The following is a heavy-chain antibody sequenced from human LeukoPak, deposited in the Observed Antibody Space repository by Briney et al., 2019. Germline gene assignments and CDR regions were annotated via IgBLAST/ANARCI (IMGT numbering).Heavy chain of an antibody. D-gene: IGHD6-13*01. CDR1: GGSISSSSYY. V-gene: IGHV4-39*01. J-gene: IGHJ4*02. CDR2: IYYSGST. CDR3: ARLRSSSWYDY. Sequence: SETLSLTCTVSGGSISSSSYYWGWIRQPPRKGLEWIGSIYYSGSTYYNPSLKSRVTISVDTSKNQFSLKLSSVTAADTAVYYCARLRSSSWYDYWGQGTLVTVSS.